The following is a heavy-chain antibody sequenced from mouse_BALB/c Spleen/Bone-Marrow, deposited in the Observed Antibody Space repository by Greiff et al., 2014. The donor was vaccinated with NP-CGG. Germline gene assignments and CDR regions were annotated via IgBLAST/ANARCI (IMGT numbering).Heavy chain of an antibody. CDR2: IDPYDSET. CDR1: GYTFTSCW. J-gene: IGHJ2*01. D-gene: IGHD2-3*01. CDR3: SRFDGYLDY. Sequence: VQLQQSGAELVRPGASVKLSCKASGYTFTSCWMNWVKQRPEQGLEWIGRIDPYDSETHYNQKFKDKTILTVDKSSSTAYMQHSSLTSEDAAVYYCSRFDGYLDYWGQGTTLTVSS. V-gene: IGHV1-52*01.